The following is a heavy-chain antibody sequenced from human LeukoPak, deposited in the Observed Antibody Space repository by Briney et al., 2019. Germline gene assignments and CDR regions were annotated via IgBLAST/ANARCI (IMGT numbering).Heavy chain of an antibody. CDR2: ISSSSSYI. Sequence: GGSLRLSCAASGFTFSSYSMNWVRQAPGKGLEWVSSISSSSSYIYYADSVKGRFTISRDNAKNSLYLQMNSLRAEDTALYYCARRGCSGYDSGYYYYYMDVWGKGTTVTISS. CDR3: ARRGCSGYDSGYYYYYMDV. J-gene: IGHJ6*03. D-gene: IGHD5-12*01. CDR1: GFTFSSYS. V-gene: IGHV3-21*04.